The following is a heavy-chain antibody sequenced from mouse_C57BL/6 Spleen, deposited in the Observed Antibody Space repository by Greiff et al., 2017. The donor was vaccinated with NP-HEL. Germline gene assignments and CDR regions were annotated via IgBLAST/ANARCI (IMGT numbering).Heavy chain of an antibody. V-gene: IGHV1-22*01. CDR3: ARKNDGYYNYFDY. CDR2: INPNNGGT. Sequence: VQLQQSGPELVKPGASVKMSCKASGYTFTDYNMHWVKQSHGKSLEWIGYINPNNGGTSYNQKFKGKATLTVNKSSSTAYMELRSLTSEDSAVYYCARKNDGYYNYFDYWGQGTTLTVSS. D-gene: IGHD2-3*01. J-gene: IGHJ2*01. CDR1: GYTFTDYN.